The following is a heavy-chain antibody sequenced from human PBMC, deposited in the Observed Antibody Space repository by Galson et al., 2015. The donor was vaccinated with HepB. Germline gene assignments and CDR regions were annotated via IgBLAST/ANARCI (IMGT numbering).Heavy chain of an antibody. CDR1: GFTFSSYG. D-gene: IGHD4-17*01. CDR3: ARDRVLRSLGYWYFDL. J-gene: IGHJ2*01. CDR2: IWYDGSNK. Sequence: SLRLSCAASGFTFSSYGMHWVRQAPGKGLEWVAVIWYDGSNKYYADSVKGRFTISRDNFKKMVYLQMNILRAEDTAVYYCARDRVLRSLGYWYFDLWGRGTLVTVSS. V-gene: IGHV3-33*08.